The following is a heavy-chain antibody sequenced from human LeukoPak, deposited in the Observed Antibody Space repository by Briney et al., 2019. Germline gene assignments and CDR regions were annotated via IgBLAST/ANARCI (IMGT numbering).Heavy chain of an antibody. CDR1: GFTFTDYY. D-gene: IGHD2-2*01. CDR3: AKAYGYCTTTSCSHEEFDY. CDR2: ISASGRYT. Sequence: GGSLRFSCAASGFTFTDYYLWWVRQTPGKGLEWVSYISASGRYTNPAASVKGRFTISRDNSKNTLYLQMNSLRAEDTAVYYCAKAYGYCTTTSCSHEEFDYWGQGTLVTVSS. V-gene: IGHV3-11*06. J-gene: IGHJ4*02.